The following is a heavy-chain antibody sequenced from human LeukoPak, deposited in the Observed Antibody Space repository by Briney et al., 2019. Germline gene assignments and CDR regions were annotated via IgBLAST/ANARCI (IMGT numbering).Heavy chain of an antibody. J-gene: IGHJ4*02. V-gene: IGHV1-2*02. Sequence: ASVKVSCKASGYTFTGYYMHWVRQAPGQGLEWMGWINPNSGGTNYAQKFQGRVTMTRDTSISTAYMELSRLRSDDTAVYYCARVVTMVRGAGGDPDYWGQGTLVTVSS. D-gene: IGHD3-10*01. CDR3: ARVVTMVRGAGGDPDY. CDR1: GYTFTGYY. CDR2: INPNSGGT.